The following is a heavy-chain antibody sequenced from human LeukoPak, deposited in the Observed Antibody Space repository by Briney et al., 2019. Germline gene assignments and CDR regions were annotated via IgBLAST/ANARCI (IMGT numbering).Heavy chain of an antibody. J-gene: IGHJ4*02. CDR2: ISSSSGYI. V-gene: IGHV3-21*04. D-gene: IGHD3-22*01. CDR3: AKSSSLVVITNFDY. CDR1: GFTFSSYS. Sequence: GGSLRLSCAASGFTFSSYSMNWVRQAPGKGLEWVSFISSSSGYIYYADSVKGRFTISRDNAKNSLYLQMNSLRAEDTAAYYCAKSSSLVVITNFDYWGQGTLVTVSS.